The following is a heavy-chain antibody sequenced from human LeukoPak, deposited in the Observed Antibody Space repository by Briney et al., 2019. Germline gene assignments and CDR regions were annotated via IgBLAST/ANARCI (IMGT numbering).Heavy chain of an antibody. CDR3: ARGRSTGYPYYFEY. Sequence: ASVKVSCKASGYTFTSYDINWVRQAPGQGLAWMGWMNPNSGSTGYAQKFQGRVTITRNTSISTAYMELSGLRSEDTAVYYCARGRSTGYPYYFEYWGKGTLVTVSS. CDR1: GYTFTSYD. D-gene: IGHD5-12*01. V-gene: IGHV1-8*03. CDR2: MNPNSGST. J-gene: IGHJ4*02.